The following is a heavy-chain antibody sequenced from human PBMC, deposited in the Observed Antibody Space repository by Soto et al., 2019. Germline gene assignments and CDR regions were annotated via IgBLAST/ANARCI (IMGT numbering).Heavy chain of an antibody. Sequence: ASVKVSCKASGYTFTSYGVSWVRQAPGQGLEWMGWISAYNGNTNYAQKLQGRVTMTTDTSTSTAYMELRSLRSDDTAVYYCARGAYYYGSGDYYYYGMDVWGQGTTVTVSS. D-gene: IGHD3-10*01. V-gene: IGHV1-18*01. CDR1: GYTFTSYG. CDR2: ISAYNGNT. CDR3: ARGAYYYGSGDYYYYGMDV. J-gene: IGHJ6*02.